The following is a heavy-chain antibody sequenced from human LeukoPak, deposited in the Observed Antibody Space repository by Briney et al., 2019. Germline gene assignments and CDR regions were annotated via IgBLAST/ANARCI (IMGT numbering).Heavy chain of an antibody. V-gene: IGHV3-30*02. CDR1: GFTFNIYG. J-gene: IGHJ4*02. CDR3: AGDGISGIDH. CDR2: IGSDGNNE. Sequence: GGSLRLSCAASGFTFNIYGMHWVRQAPGKGLEWGTFIGSDGNNEYYADSVKGRFTISRDNPKNTLFLQMNSLRTEDTGVYYCAGDGISGIDHWGQGILVTVPS. D-gene: IGHD6-13*01.